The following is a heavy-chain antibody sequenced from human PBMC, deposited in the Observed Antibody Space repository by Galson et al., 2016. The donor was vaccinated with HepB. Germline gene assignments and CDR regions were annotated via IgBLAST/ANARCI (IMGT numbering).Heavy chain of an antibody. V-gene: IGHV3-11*01. CDR2: ISSDGTVI. CDR1: NFTFSDYP. D-gene: IGHD4-17*01. CDR3: ARKKPLDCYGASRFYYFGMGV. Sequence: SLRLSCAASNFTFSDYPMTWIRQAPGKGLEWLSYISSDGTVIYYADSVKGRFSISRDDASHSLHLQMNSLRAEDTAIYYCARKKPLDCYGASRFYYFGMGVWGKGTTV. J-gene: IGHJ6*04.